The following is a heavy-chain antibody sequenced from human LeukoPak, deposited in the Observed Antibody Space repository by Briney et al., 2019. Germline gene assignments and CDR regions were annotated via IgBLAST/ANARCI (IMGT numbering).Heavy chain of an antibody. Sequence: GGSLRLSCAASGFTFRSYSMNWVRQAPGKGLEWVSSISSSSGYIYYADSVKGRFTISRDNAKNSLYPQMNSLRAEDTALYYCAKDMGYGFGEAIDYWGQGTLVTVSS. V-gene: IGHV3-21*04. CDR2: ISSSSGYI. CDR3: AKDMGYGFGEAIDY. D-gene: IGHD3-10*01. J-gene: IGHJ4*02. CDR1: GFTFRSYS.